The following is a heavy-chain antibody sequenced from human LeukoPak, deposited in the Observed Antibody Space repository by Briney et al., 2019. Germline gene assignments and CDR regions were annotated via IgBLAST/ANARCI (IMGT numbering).Heavy chain of an antibody. D-gene: IGHD5-18*01. Sequence: PGGSLRLSCAASGFTFRSYWMTWVRQAPGKGPEWVANIKEDGSEKYYVDSVKGRFTISRDNAKNSLYLQMNSLRAEDTAVYYCASLVDTGMAEYWGQGTLVTVSS. CDR1: GFTFRSYW. CDR2: IKEDGSEK. V-gene: IGHV3-7*01. CDR3: ASLVDTGMAEY. J-gene: IGHJ4*02.